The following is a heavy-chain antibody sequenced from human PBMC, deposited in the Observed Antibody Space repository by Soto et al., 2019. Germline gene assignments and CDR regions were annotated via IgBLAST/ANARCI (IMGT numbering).Heavy chain of an antibody. CDR1: GYTFTSYA. CDR3: ARGLIWIFRGVEY. D-gene: IGHD3-3*01. V-gene: IGHV1-3*01. Sequence: ASVKVSCKASGYTFTSYAMHWVRQAPGERLEWMGWINAGNGNTKYSQKFQGRVTITRDTSASTAYMELSSLRSEDTAVYYCARGLIWIFRGVEYRDQGTLVIVYS. J-gene: IGHJ1*01. CDR2: INAGNGNT.